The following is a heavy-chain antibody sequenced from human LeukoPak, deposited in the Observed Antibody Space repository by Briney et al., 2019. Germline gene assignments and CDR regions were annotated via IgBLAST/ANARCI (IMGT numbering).Heavy chain of an antibody. J-gene: IGHJ5*01. CDR1: GGSISSTNW. CDR2: VHLSGRT. D-gene: IGHD6-19*01. V-gene: IGHV4-4*02. CDR3: AKPVSGGLAVTADWFHP. Sequence: ASETLSLTCGVSGGSISSTNWWTWVRQPPGEGLEWIGEVHLSGRTNYNPSLESRVTMSVDMSENHISLKLTSVTAADTAVYYCAKPVSGGLAVTADWFHPWGQGTLVVVSS.